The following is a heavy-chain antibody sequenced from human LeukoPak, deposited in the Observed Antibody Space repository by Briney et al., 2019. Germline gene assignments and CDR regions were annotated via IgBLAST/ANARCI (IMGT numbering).Heavy chain of an antibody. CDR1: GYTFTGYY. D-gene: IGHD3-22*01. CDR3: ASYHSYYYDSSGYYSGYYYYYMDV. Sequence: SVKVSCKASGYTFTGYYMHWVRQAPGQGLEWMGGIIPIFGTANYAQKFQGRVTITADESTSTAYMELSSLRSEDTAVYYCASYHSYYYDSSGYYSGYYYYYMDVWGKGTTVTISS. V-gene: IGHV1-69*13. CDR2: IIPIFGTA. J-gene: IGHJ6*03.